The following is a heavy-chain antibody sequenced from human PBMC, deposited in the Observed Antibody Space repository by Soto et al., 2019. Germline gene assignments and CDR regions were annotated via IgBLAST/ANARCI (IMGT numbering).Heavy chain of an antibody. D-gene: IGHD3-3*01. J-gene: IGHJ4*02. CDR3: AGEGALATFGVV. V-gene: IGHV4-59*01. CDR2: VYYGGST. Sequence: ETLSLTCPVSGDSIRSYYWTWIRQPPGRGLEWIGHVYYGGSTNYNPSLQSRVTISLDTSKNQFSLRLTSMTAADAAVYYCAGEGALATFGVVWGQGTRVTVSS. CDR1: GDSIRSYY.